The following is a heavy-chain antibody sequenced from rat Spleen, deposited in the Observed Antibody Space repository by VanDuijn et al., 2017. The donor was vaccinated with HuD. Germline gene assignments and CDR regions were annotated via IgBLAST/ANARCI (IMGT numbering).Heavy chain of an antibody. CDR3: ARQDLGPTEGIVSFDY. Sequence: EVQLVESGGGLVQPGRSLKLSCVASGFTFSSYWMYWIRQAPKKGLEWVASISSGGGGTYYPDSVKGRFTISRDNAKSTLYLQMDSLRSEDTASYYCARQDLGPTEGIVSFDYWGQGTLVTVSS. CDR1: GFTFSSYW. CDR2: ISSGGGGT. D-gene: IGHD1-11*01. J-gene: IGHJ3*01. V-gene: IGHV5-31*01.